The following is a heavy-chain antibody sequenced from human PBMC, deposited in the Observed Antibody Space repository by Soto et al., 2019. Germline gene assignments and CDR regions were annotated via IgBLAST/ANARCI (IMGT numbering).Heavy chain of an antibody. CDR3: ASTYCSGGSCYSADAFDI. V-gene: IGHV3-23*01. CDR2: ISGSGGST. J-gene: IGHJ3*02. Sequence: GGSMRVSCAAAGFTFRSYAMSWVRPAPGKGLEWVSAISGSGGSTYYADSVKGRFTISRDNSKNTLYLQMNSLRAEDTAVYYCASTYCSGGSCYSADAFDIWGQGTMVTVSS. CDR1: GFTFRSYA. D-gene: IGHD2-15*01.